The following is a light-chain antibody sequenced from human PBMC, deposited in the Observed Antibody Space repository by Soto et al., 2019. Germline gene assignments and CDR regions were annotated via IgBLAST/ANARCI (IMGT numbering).Light chain of an antibody. CDR3: QQSYSTPPRYT. CDR2: AAS. J-gene: IGKJ2*01. V-gene: IGKV1-39*01. CDR1: QSISSF. Sequence: DIQMHQSPSSLYASVGDRVTITFGASQSISSFLNWYQQKPGKAPKVLIYAASRLESGVPSRFSGSGSGTDFTLTISSLQPEDYATYYCQQSYSTPPRYTFGQGTKVDIK.